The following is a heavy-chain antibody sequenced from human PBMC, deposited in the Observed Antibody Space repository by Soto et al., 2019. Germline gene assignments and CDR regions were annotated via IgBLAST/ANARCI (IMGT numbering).Heavy chain of an antibody. CDR3: ARGGYQTRSGSYYYYGMDV. CDR1: GFTFSSYD. CDR2: IGTAGDT. Sequence: GESLKISCAASGFTFSSYDMHWVRQATGKGLEWVSAIGTAGDTYYPGSVKGRFTISRENAKNSLYLQMNSLRAGDTAVYYCARGGYQTRSGSYYYYGMDVWGQGTTVTVSS. V-gene: IGHV3-13*01. D-gene: IGHD1-26*01. J-gene: IGHJ6*02.